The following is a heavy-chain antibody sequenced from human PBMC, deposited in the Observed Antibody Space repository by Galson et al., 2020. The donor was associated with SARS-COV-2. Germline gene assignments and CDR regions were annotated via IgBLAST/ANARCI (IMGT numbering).Heavy chain of an antibody. J-gene: IGHJ4*02. CDR2: IWHDGSNK. V-gene: IGHV3-33*01. CDR3: ARDAPLRTTLIRGVMGYFDY. CDR1: GFTFSVYG. Sequence: TGGSLRLSCAASGFTFSVYGMHWVRQAPGKGLEWVAFIWHDGSNKYYADSVQGRFTISRDSSTDTLYLQMNSLRAEDTAVYYCARDAPLRTTLIRGVMGYFDYWGQGTLVTVSS. D-gene: IGHD3-10*01.